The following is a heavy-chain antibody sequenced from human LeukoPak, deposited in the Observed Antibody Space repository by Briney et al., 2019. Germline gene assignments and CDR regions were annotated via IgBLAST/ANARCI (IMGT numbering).Heavy chain of an antibody. D-gene: IGHD6-19*01. Sequence: PSETLSLTCTVSGGSISSSNSYWGWIRQPPGKGLEWIGNIYYSGSTYYKPSLKTRVTISVDTSKNQFSLKLTSVTAADTAVYYCARHASVDGNWPRPLDYWGQGSLVTVSS. CDR3: ARHASVDGNWPRPLDY. J-gene: IGHJ4*02. CDR1: GGSISSSNSY. V-gene: IGHV4-39*01. CDR2: IYYSGST.